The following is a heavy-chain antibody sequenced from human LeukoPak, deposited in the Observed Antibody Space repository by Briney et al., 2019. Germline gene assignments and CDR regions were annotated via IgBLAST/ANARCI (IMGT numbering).Heavy chain of an antibody. D-gene: IGHD2-21*01. CDR3: ARLEAYFVGY. CDR1: GGTFSSYA. J-gene: IGHJ4*02. CDR2: IIPIFGTA. V-gene: IGHV1-69*13. Sequence: GASVKVSCKASGGTFSSYAISWVRQAPGQGLEWMGGIIPIFGTADYAQKFQGRVTITADESTSTAYMELSSLRSEDTAVYYCARLEAYFVGYWGQGTLVTVSS.